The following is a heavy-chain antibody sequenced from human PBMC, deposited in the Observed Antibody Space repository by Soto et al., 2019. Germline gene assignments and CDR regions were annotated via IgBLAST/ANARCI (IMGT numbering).Heavy chain of an antibody. D-gene: IGHD3-10*01. CDR3: ASQVVRGENYGMDV. Sequence: GGSLRLSCAASGFTVSSNYMSWVRQAPGKGLEWVSVIYSGGSTYYADSVKGRFTISRDNSKNTLYLQMNSLRAEDTAVYYCASQVVRGENYGMDVWGQGTTVTVSS. CDR2: IYSGGST. J-gene: IGHJ6*02. CDR1: GFTVSSNY. V-gene: IGHV3-53*01.